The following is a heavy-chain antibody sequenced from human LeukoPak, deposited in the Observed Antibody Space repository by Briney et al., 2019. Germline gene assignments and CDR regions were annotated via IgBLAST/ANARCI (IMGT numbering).Heavy chain of an antibody. V-gene: IGHV4-34*01. CDR3: ARHLYDTSFDY. J-gene: IGHJ4*02. Sequence: ASETLSLTCAVYGGSFSGYYWSWIRQPPGKGLEWIGKINHSGSTNYNPSLKSRVTISVDTSKNQFSLKLSSVTAADTAVYYCARHLYDTSFDYWGQGTLVTVSS. D-gene: IGHD3-22*01. CDR1: GGSFSGYY. CDR2: INHSGST.